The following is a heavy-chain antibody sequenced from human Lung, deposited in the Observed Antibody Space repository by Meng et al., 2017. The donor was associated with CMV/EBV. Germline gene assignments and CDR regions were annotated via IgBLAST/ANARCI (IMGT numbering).Heavy chain of an antibody. Sequence: VQLGESGPALVKPSATLSLTFAVSGDSITNHNWWAWVRQPPGKGLEWIGEIPHRGSSAYNPSLKSRVSMSIDKSKNQFSLKLTSVTAADTAVYHCLRRSGGSVWGQGTLVTVSS. CDR2: IPHRGSS. V-gene: IGHV4-4*02. J-gene: IGHJ1*01. CDR3: LRRSGGSV. CDR1: GDSITNHNW. D-gene: IGHD3-10*01.